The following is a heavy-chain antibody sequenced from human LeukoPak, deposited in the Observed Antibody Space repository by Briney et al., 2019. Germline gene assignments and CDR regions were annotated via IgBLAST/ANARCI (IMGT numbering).Heavy chain of an antibody. J-gene: IGHJ5*02. CDR1: GFTFSGYY. CDR3: TTLYRLDP. D-gene: IGHD2-8*01. Sequence: GGSLRLSCAASGFTFSGYYMDWVRQAPGKGLEWVGRIVSKTDGGTTDYAAPVKGRFTISRDDSKNTLYLQMNSLKTEDTAVYYCTTLYRLDPWGQGTLVTVSS. V-gene: IGHV3-15*04. CDR2: IVSKTDGGTT.